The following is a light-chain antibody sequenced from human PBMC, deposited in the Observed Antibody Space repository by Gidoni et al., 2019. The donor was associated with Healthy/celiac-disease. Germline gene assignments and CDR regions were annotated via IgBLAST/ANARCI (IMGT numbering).Light chain of an antibody. CDR2: WAS. CDR1: QSVLYSSNNKNY. V-gene: IGKV4-1*01. CDR3: QQYYSTSPT. Sequence: DIVMTQSPASLAVSLGDRATINCKSSQSVLYSSNNKNYLAWYQQKPGEPPMLLIDWASTRESGVPDRFSGSGSGKDFILIISSLQAEDVAVYYCQQYYSTSPTFGGGTKVEIK. J-gene: IGKJ4*01.